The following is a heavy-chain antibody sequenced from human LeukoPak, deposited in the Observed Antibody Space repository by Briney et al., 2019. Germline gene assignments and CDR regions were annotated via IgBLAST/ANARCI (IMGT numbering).Heavy chain of an antibody. J-gene: IGHJ6*02. D-gene: IGHD2-2*01. CDR3: ARVRAGYCTSTSCYTGLDV. CDR1: GFTFSSYG. V-gene: IGHV3-30*03. Sequence: GGSLRLSCAASGFTFSSYGMYWVREAPGEGLEWGALISYDGSNEYYADSVRGRFTICRDNSNFTLYMKMTSLRAEDTAVYYCARVRAGYCTSTSCYTGLDVWGQGTTVTVSS. CDR2: ISYDGSNE.